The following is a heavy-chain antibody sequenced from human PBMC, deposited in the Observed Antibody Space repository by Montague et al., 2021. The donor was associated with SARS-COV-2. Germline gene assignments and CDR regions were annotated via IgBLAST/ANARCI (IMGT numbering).Heavy chain of an antibody. V-gene: IGHV4-39*01. CDR1: GDSISSGYFY. J-gene: IGHJ4*02. CDR3: ARHLAISGPAAVSDY. Sequence: SETLSLTCTVSGDSISSGYFYWGWIRQPPGKGLEWVGTIHYSGITYYNPSLKSRVTISVDTSRSQFSLKLSSVPAADTAIYYCARHLAISGPAAVSDYWGQGTLVTVSS. CDR2: IHYSGIT. D-gene: IGHD2-2*01.